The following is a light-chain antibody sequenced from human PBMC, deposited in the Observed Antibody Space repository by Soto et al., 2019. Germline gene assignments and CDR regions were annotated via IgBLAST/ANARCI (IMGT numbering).Light chain of an antibody. CDR3: QRFDTSNAMYF. CDR1: ESINRR. J-gene: IGKJ2*01. Sequence: DIQMTQSPSTLSASVGDRVTITCRASESINRRLAWYQQKPGSAPKLLIYKSSTLESGVPSRFSGSGYGTEFTLTISGLQPDDVATYYCQRFDTSNAMYFFGPGTRVDIK. V-gene: IGKV1-5*03. CDR2: KSS.